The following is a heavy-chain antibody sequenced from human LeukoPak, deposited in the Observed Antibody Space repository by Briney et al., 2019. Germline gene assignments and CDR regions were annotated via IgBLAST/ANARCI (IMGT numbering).Heavy chain of an antibody. V-gene: IGHV3-48*04. J-gene: IGHJ6*02. CDR1: GFTFSSYS. CDR2: ISSGSNNI. Sequence: GGSLRLSCAASGFTFSSYSMNWVRQAPGKGLEWVSYISSGSNNIYYADSVKGRFTISRDNAKNSLYLQMNSLRAEDTAVYYCARESIVVVPAAMRSYYYYGMDVWGQGTTVTVSS. CDR3: ARESIVVVPAAMRSYYYYGMDV. D-gene: IGHD2-2*01.